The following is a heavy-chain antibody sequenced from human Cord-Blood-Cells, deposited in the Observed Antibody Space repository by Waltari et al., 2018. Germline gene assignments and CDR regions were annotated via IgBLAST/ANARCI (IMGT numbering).Heavy chain of an antibody. CDR2: IIPIFGTA. J-gene: IGHJ6*02. Sequence: QVQLVQSGAEVKKPGSSVKVSCKASGGTFSSYAISWVRQAPGQRLEWMGGIIPIFGTANYAQKFQGRVTITADESTSTAYMELSSLRSEDTAVYYCARDGDSGSYYRGDYYGMDVWGQGTTVTVSS. CDR1: GGTFSSYA. CDR3: ARDGDSGSYYRGDYYGMDV. D-gene: IGHD1-26*01. V-gene: IGHV1-69*12.